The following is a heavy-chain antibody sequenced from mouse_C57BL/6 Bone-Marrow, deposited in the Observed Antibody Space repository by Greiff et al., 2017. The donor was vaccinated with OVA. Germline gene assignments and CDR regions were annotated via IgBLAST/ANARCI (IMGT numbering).Heavy chain of an antibody. Sequence: QVQLKQSGAELAKPGASVKLSCKASGYTFTSYWMHWVKQRPGQGLEWIGYINPSSGYSKYNQKFKDKATFTAVKSSSTTYMQLSSLTYEDSAVYYCALYDGYYSWFAYWGQGTLVTVSA. D-gene: IGHD2-3*01. V-gene: IGHV1-7*01. CDR3: ALYDGYYSWFAY. CDR2: INPSSGYS. CDR1: GYTFTSYW. J-gene: IGHJ3*01.